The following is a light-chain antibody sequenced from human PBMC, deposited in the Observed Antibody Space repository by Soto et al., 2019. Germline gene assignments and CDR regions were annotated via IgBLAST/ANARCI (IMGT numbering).Light chain of an antibody. J-gene: IGKJ4*01. V-gene: IGKV1-39*01. Sequence: DIQMTQSPSSLSASVGDRVIITCRASQSISSYLNWYQQKPGKAPKLLIYAASSLQSGVPSRFSGSGSGTDFTLTISSLQPEDFATYYCQQSYRTPRTFGGGTKVEIK. CDR2: AAS. CDR1: QSISSY. CDR3: QQSYRTPRT.